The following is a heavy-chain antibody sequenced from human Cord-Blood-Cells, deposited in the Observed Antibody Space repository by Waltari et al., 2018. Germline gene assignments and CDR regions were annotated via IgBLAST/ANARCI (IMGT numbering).Heavy chain of an antibody. V-gene: IGHV1-8*03. J-gene: IGHJ3*02. CDR1: GYTFTSYD. D-gene: IGHD3-16*02. Sequence: QVQLVQSGAEVKKPGASVKVSCKASGYTFTSYDINWVRQATGQGLEWMGWMNPNSGNTGYAQKFQGRVTITRNTSISTAYMELSSLRSEDTAVYYCARKRAYDYVWGSYRYAFDIWGQGTMVTVSS. CDR3: ARKRAYDYVWGSYRYAFDI. CDR2: MNPNSGNT.